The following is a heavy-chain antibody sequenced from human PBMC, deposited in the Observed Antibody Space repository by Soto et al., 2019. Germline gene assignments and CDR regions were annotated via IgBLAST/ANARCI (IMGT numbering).Heavy chain of an antibody. D-gene: IGHD4-17*01. J-gene: IGHJ3*02. CDR3: TRGGDYGGRQEAFDI. CDR2: INQDGSEK. V-gene: IGHV3-7*03. CDR1: GFFFPTYW. Sequence: PGGSLRLSCAASGFFFPTYWMSWVRQAPGKGLEWVADINQDGSEKYHVDSVKGRFTISRDNPKNSLYLQMNSLRAEDTAIYYCTRGGDYGGRQEAFDIWGQGTMVTVSS.